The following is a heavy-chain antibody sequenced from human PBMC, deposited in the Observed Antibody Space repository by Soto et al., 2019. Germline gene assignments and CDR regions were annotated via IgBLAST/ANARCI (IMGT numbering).Heavy chain of an antibody. D-gene: IGHD4-4*01. CDR3: DDTGTGRYSRDAFDI. J-gene: IGHJ3*02. CDR2: IYYSGST. V-gene: IGHV4-30-4*01. Sequence: SETLSLTCTVSGGSISSGDYYWSWIRQPPGKGLEWIGYIYYSGSTYYNPSLKSRVTISVDTSKNQFSLKLSSVTAADTAVYYCDDTGTGRYSRDAFDIWGQGTMVTVSS. CDR1: GGSISSGDYY.